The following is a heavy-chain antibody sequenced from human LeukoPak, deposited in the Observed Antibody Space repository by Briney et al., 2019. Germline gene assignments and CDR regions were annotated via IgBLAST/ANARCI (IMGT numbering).Heavy chain of an antibody. Sequence: SQTLPLTCVISGDSLSSSGDAWNWLRQSPSGRLEWLGRTYQRSKWSSDYALSVRSRITVDPDTSKNQFSLQLYSVTPEDTAVYYCARGRASAFDYWDQGTLVTVSS. CDR1: GDSLSSSGDA. CDR3: ARGRASAFDY. V-gene: IGHV6-1*01. J-gene: IGHJ4*02. D-gene: IGHD6-13*01. CDR2: TYQRSKWSS.